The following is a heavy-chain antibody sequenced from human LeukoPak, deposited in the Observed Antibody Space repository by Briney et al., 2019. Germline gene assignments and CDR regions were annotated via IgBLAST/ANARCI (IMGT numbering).Heavy chain of an antibody. CDR1: GYTFTSYD. D-gene: IGHD3-22*01. V-gene: IGHV1-8*01. CDR3: ARNLPSSGYFSD. J-gene: IGHJ4*02. CDR2: MNPNSGNT. Sequence: ASVKVSCKASGYTFTSYDINWVRQATGQGPEWMGWMNPNSGNTGYAQKFQGRVTMTRDTSISTAYMELSSLRSEDTAVYYCARNLPSSGYFSDWGQGTLVTVSS.